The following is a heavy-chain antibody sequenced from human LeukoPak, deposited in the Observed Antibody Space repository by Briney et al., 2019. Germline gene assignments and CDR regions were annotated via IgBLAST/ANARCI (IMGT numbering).Heavy chain of an antibody. V-gene: IGHV3-23*01. J-gene: IGHJ4*02. CDR3: AKVGVPFDS. Sequence: PGGSLRLSCAASGFTFSSYAMSWVRQAPGKGLEWVSAISASGGSTYYADSVKGRFTISRDNPRNTLYLQMNSLRAEDTAVYYCAKVGVPFDSWGQGTLVTVSS. CDR1: GFTFSSYA. D-gene: IGHD2-8*01. CDR2: ISASGGST.